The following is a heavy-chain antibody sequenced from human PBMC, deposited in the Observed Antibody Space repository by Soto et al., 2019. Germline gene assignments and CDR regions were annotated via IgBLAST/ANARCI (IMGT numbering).Heavy chain of an antibody. Sequence: EVQLVESGGGLVKPGGSLRLSCAASGFTFSSYSMNWVRQAPGKGLEWVSSISSSSSYIYYADSVKGRFTISRDNAKNSLYLQMNSLRAEDTAVYYCARDPRHSSPAGYWGQGTLVTVSS. V-gene: IGHV3-21*01. CDR3: ARDPRHSSPAGY. J-gene: IGHJ4*02. D-gene: IGHD6-13*01. CDR1: GFTFSSYS. CDR2: ISSSSSYI.